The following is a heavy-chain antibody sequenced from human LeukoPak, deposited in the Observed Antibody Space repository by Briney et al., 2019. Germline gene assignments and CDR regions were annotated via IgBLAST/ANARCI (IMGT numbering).Heavy chain of an antibody. CDR2: IIPIYGTA. D-gene: IGHD3-10*01. J-gene: IGHJ3*02. V-gene: IGHV1-69*06. CDR1: GYTFTGYY. Sequence: ASVKVSCKASGYTFTGYYMHWVRQAPGQGLEWMGGIIPIYGTANYAQKFQDRVTITADKSTSTAYMELSSLRSDDTAVYYCARLLWFGESGFDAFDMWGQGTMVTVSS. CDR3: ARLLWFGESGFDAFDM.